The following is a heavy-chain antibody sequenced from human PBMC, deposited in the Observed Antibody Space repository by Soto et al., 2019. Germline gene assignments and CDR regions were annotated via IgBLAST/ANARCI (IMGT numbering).Heavy chain of an antibody. D-gene: IGHD3-3*01. CDR3: AKGPDFDFWSGPDY. CDR1: GFTFSTYA. Sequence: GGSLRLSCAASGFTFSTYAMNWVRQAPGKGLEWVSTISGSGGSTYYADSVKGRFTISRDNSKNTVYLQMNSLRAEDTALYYCAKGPDFDFWSGPDYWGQGT. CDR2: ISGSGGST. J-gene: IGHJ4*02. V-gene: IGHV3-23*01.